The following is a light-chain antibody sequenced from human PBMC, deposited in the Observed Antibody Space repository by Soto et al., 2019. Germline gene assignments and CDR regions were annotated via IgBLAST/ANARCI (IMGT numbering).Light chain of an antibody. CDR1: SSDVGGYNY. CDR2: GVT. J-gene: IGLJ1*01. Sequence: QSALTQPASVSGSPGQSITISCTGTSSDVGGYNYVSWYQQRPGKAPKLMIYGVTNRPSGVSSRFSGSRSGNTASLTISGLQAEDEAEYFCTSYTSSSTFVFGTGTKVTVL. CDR3: TSYTSSSTFV. V-gene: IGLV2-14*01.